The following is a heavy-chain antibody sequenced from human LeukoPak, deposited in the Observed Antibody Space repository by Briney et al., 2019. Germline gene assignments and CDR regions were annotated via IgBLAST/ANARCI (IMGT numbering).Heavy chain of an antibody. V-gene: IGHV4-59*01. CDR1: GGSIRSYY. CDR3: ARGKDYSRSSPDH. D-gene: IGHD6-6*01. Sequence: SETLSLTCTVSGGSIRSYYGSWIRQPPGEGLQYIGCIYYSGSTNYNPSLKSRVTISVDTSKHQFSLKLSSVTAADTAVYYCARGKDYSRSSPDHWGQGTLVTVSS. CDR2: IYYSGST. J-gene: IGHJ5*02.